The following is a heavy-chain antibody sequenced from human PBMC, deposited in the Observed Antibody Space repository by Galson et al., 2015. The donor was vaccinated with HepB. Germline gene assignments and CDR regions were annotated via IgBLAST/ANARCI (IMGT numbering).Heavy chain of an antibody. J-gene: IGHJ4*02. CDR1: GYTFSNYW. Sequence: QSGAEVKKPGESLKISCEGSGYTFSNYWIAWVRQMPGKGLEWMGNITPGDSETSYSTYFQGQVTISADKSIKTAHLQWSSLKASETAMYYCARAGKLLRFDSWGQGTLVTVSA. CDR2: ITPGDSET. D-gene: IGHD3-3*01. CDR3: ARAGKLLRFDS. V-gene: IGHV5-51*01.